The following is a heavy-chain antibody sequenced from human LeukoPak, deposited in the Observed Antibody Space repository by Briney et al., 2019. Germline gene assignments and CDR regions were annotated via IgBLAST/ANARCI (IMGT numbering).Heavy chain of an antibody. V-gene: IGHV3-73*01. CDR2: FRSKANNYAT. J-gene: IGHJ4*02. CDR1: GXPFSGSA. D-gene: IGHD3-22*01. CDR3: TRPGNYYDTTGVTYFDY. Sequence: GGSLRLSWAASGXPFSGSAMHWVRQASGKGLEWVGRFRSKANNYATVYAASVKGRFTISRDDSKNTAYLQMDSLKTEDTAVYYCTRPGNYYDTTGVTYFDYWGQGTLVTVSS.